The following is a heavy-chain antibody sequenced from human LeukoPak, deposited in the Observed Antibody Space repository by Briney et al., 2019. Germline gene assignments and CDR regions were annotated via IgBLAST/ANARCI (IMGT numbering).Heavy chain of an antibody. J-gene: IGHJ4*02. Sequence: PGGSLRLSCAASGFTFDDYAMHWVRQAPGKGLEWVSLISGDGGSTYYADSVKGRFTISRDNSKNSLYLRMNSLRTEDTALYYCAKDPLSLGRDGYNSPMFDYWGQGTLVTVSS. V-gene: IGHV3-43*02. CDR2: ISGDGGST. CDR1: GFTFDDYA. CDR3: AKDPLSLGRDGYNSPMFDY. D-gene: IGHD5-24*01.